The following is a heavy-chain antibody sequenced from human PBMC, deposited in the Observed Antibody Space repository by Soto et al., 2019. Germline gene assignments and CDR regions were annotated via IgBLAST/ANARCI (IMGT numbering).Heavy chain of an antibody. CDR3: ARSSSWYDNWFAP. CDR2: ISYDGSNK. V-gene: IGHV3-30-3*01. J-gene: IGHJ5*02. Sequence: GGSLRLSCAASGFTFSSYAMHWVRQAPGKGLEWVAVISYDGSNKYYADSVKGRFTISRDNSKNTLYLQMNSLRAEDTAVYYFARSSSWYDNWFAPWGQGTLVPVSS. D-gene: IGHD6-6*01. CDR1: GFTFSSYA.